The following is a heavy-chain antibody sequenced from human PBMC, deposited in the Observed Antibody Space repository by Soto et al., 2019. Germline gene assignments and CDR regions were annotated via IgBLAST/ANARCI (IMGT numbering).Heavy chain of an antibody. D-gene: IGHD2-8*01. V-gene: IGHV6-1*01. CDR1: GDSVSSNSAA. J-gene: IGHJ6*02. Sequence: SQALSLTCAISGDSVSSNSAASNWTRQSPSRGLEWLGRAYYRSQWNYDSAVSVRSRITVIPDTSKNQFSLQLNSLTPEYTAVYYCTKEEGVSRTYHGMDVWGQGTTVTVSS. CDR3: TKEEGVSRTYHGMDV. CDR2: AYYRSQWNY.